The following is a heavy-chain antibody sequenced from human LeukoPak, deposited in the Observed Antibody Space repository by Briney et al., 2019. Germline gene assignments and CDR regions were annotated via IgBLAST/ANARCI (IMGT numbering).Heavy chain of an antibody. CDR3: AKDHWGSGYYFDY. CDR2: IKQDGSEK. D-gene: IGHD7-27*01. V-gene: IGHV3-7*01. Sequence: PGGSLRLPCAASGFTFSSYWMSWVRQAPGKGLEWVANIKQDGSEKYYVDSVKGRFTISRDNAKNTLYLQMNSLRAEDTAVYYCAKDHWGSGYYFDYWGQGTLVTVSS. CDR1: GFTFSSYW. J-gene: IGHJ4*02.